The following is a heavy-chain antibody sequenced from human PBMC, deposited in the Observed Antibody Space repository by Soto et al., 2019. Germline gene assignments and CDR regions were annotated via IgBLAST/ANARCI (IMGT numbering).Heavy chain of an antibody. CDR1: GYTLSDYF. Sequence: QVQLVQSGAEVNKPGASVKVSCNASGYTLSDYFMHWVRQAPGQGLEWMGTINPRGGSTRYAQKFQGRVTMTSDTSTSAVYMELSSLRSDDTAVFYCARGSGSFVYGMDVWGQGTTVTVSS. J-gene: IGHJ6*01. CDR2: INPRGGST. D-gene: IGHD3-10*01. V-gene: IGHV1-46*01. CDR3: ARGSGSFVYGMDV.